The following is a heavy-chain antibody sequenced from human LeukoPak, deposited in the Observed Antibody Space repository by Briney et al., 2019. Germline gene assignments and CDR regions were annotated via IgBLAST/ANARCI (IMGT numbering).Heavy chain of an antibody. CDR1: GYTFTSYD. V-gene: IGHV1-8*01. Sequence: ASVKVSCKASGYTFTSYDINWVRQATGQGLEWMGWMNPNSGNTGYAQKFQGRVTITRDTSISTAYMELNSLRFEDTAVYFCVRGLDPWGQGTLVTVSS. J-gene: IGHJ5*02. CDR3: VRGLDP. CDR2: MNPNSGNT.